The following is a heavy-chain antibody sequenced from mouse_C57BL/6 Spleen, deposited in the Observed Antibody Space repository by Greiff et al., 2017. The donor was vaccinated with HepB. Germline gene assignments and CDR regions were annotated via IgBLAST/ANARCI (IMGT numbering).Heavy chain of an antibody. V-gene: IGHV14-3*01. Sequence: DVKLQESVAELVRPGASVKLSCTASGFNIKNTYMHWVKQRPEQGLEWIGRIDPANGNTKYAPKFQGKATITADTSSNTAYLQLSSLTSEDTAIYYCARSDYGSSYDAMDYWGQGTSVTVSS. CDR3: ARSDYGSSYDAMDY. CDR2: IDPANGNT. J-gene: IGHJ4*01. D-gene: IGHD1-1*01. CDR1: GFNIKNTY.